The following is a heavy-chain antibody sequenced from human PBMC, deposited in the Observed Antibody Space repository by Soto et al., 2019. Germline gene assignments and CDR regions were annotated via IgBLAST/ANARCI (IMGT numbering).Heavy chain of an antibody. V-gene: IGHV3-11*05. J-gene: IGHJ5*02. CDR3: ARSVGATPGGYWNWFDP. Sequence: QVQLVESGGGLVKPGGSLRLSCAASGFTFSDYYMSWIRQAPGKGLEWVSYISSSSSYTNYADSVKGRFTISRDNAKNXXYLQMNRLRAEDTAVYYCARSVGATPGGYWNWFDPWGQGTLVTVSS. D-gene: IGHD1-26*01. CDR2: ISSSSSYT. CDR1: GFTFSDYY.